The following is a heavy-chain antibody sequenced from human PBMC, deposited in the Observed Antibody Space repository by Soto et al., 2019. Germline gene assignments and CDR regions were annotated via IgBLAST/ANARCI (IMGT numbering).Heavy chain of an antibody. CDR2: INPDATTI. V-gene: IGHV3-74*01. J-gene: IGHJ4*02. CDR1: VFTFSNYW. CDR3: ATAGSYRFDH. D-gene: IGHD3-10*01. Sequence: GSLRLYCATSVFTFSNYWIHWVRQAPGEGLVWVSRINPDATTINYADSVKGRFTVSRDNAKNTLYLQMNSLRAEDTAVYYCATAGSYRFDHWGQGTLVTVSS.